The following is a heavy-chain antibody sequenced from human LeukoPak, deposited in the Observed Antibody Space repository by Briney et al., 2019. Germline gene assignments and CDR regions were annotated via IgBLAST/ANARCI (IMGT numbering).Heavy chain of an antibody. V-gene: IGHV4-59*12. J-gene: IGHJ4*02. CDR3: ARDSGEPRPVYYFDY. D-gene: IGHD7-27*01. Sequence: SETLSLTCTVSGGSISSYYWSWIRQPPGKGLEWIGEIYHSGSTNYNPSLKSRVTISVDKSKNQFSLKLSSVTAADTAVYYCARDSGEPRPVYYFDYWGQGTLVTVSS. CDR2: IYHSGST. CDR1: GGSISSYY.